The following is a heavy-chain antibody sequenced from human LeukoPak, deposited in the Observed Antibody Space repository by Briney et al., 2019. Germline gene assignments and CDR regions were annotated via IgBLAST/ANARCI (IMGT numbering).Heavy chain of an antibody. J-gene: IGHJ4*02. CDR2: ISSSSSTI. Sequence: GGSLRLSCAASGFTFSSYSMNWVRQAPGKGLEWVSYISSSSSTIYYADSVKGRFTIPRDNAKNSLYLQMNSLRAEDTVVYYCARDYYDSSGYDYFDYWGQGTLVTVSS. CDR3: ARDYYDSSGYDYFDY. CDR1: GFTFSSYS. V-gene: IGHV3-48*01. D-gene: IGHD3-22*01.